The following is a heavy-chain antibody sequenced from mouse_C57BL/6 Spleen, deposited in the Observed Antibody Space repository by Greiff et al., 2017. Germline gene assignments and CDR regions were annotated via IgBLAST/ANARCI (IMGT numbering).Heavy chain of an antibody. Sequence: EVKLMESGEGLVTPGGSLKLSCAASGFTFSSYAMSWVRQTPEKRLEWVAYISSGGDYIYYADTVKGRFTISRDNARNTLYLQMSSLKSEDTAMYYCTRDGYYGAWFAYWGQGTLVTVSA. CDR2: ISSGGDYI. D-gene: IGHD2-3*01. V-gene: IGHV5-9-1*02. J-gene: IGHJ3*01. CDR3: TRDGYYGAWFAY. CDR1: GFTFSSYA.